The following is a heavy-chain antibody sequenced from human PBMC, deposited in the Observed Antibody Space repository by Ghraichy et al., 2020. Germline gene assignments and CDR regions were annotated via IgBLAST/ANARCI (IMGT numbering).Heavy chain of an antibody. J-gene: IGHJ4*02. D-gene: IGHD3-10*01. CDR3: ARVRFGELVHFDF. CDR2: IYTSDNT. CDR1: GGSISNYY. V-gene: IGHV4-4*07. Sequence: SETLSLTCSVSGGSISNYYWSWIRKPAGKGLEWIGRIYTSDNTNYNPSLKSRVTMSVDTSKNQISLKLSSVTAADTAVYYCARVRFGELVHFDFWGQGTLVTVSS.